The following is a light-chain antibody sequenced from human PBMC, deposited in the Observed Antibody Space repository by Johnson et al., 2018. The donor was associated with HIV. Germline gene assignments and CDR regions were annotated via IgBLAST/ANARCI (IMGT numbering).Light chain of an antibody. CDR3: GTWDSSLGAWV. CDR1: SSNIGKNY. V-gene: IGLV1-51*02. J-gene: IGLJ1*01. CDR2: ENK. Sequence: QSVLTQPPSVSAAPGQMVSISCYGSSSNIGKNYVSWYQQFPGTAPKLLIHENKKRPSGIPDRFSGSKSGTSATLDIPGLQPGDEADYYCGTWDSSLGAWVFGTGTKVTVL.